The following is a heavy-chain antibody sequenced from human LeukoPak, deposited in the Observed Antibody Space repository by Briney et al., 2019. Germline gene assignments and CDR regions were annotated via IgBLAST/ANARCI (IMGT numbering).Heavy chain of an antibody. Sequence: SETLSLTCTVSGGSISGYYWNWIRQPPGKGLEWIGYTYYTGSTSYNPSLKSRVTVSVDTSKNQFSLKLSSVTAADTAVYYCARAHPGYSSSWSQFDPWGQGTLVTVSS. CDR1: GGSISGYY. CDR2: TYYTGST. D-gene: IGHD6-13*01. V-gene: IGHV4-59*12. CDR3: ARAHPGYSSSWSQFDP. J-gene: IGHJ5*02.